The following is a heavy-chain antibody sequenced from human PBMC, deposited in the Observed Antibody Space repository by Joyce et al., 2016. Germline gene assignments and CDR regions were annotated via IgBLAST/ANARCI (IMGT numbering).Heavy chain of an antibody. J-gene: IGHJ5*02. CDR2: IYSGGNT. V-gene: IGHV3-53*01. Sequence: EVQLVESRGGLIQPGGSLRLSCAASGFTVSSDYMNWVRQGPGKGLEWVSVIYSGGNTYYADSVKGRFTISRDNSKNTLYLQMNSLRAEDTAVYYCARVMIDCSSTSCYPIFDPWGQGTLVTVSS. CDR1: GFTVSSDY. D-gene: IGHD2-2*01. CDR3: ARVMIDCSSTSCYPIFDP.